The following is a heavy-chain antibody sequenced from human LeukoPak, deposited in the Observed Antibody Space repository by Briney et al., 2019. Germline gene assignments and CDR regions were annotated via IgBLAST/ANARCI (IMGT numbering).Heavy chain of an antibody. CDR2: IKQDGSEK. CDR3: ARLIVGATAEYFQH. V-gene: IGHV3-7*01. Sequence: GGSLRLSCAASGFTFSSYWMSWVRQAPGKGLEWVANIKQDGSEKYYVDSVKGRFTISRDNAKNSLYLQMNSLRAEDTAAYYCARLIVGATAEYFQHWGQGTLVTVSS. J-gene: IGHJ1*01. D-gene: IGHD1-26*01. CDR1: GFTFSSYW.